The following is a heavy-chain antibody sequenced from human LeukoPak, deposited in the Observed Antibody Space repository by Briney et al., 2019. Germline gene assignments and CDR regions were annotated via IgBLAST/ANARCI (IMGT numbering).Heavy chain of an antibody. D-gene: IGHD4/OR15-4a*01. CDR2: VSAYDGNT. J-gene: IGHJ4*02. CDR3: ARMGDYHLVSFFDY. V-gene: IGHV1-18*01. CDR1: GYTFTSYG. Sequence: ASVTVSFMSSGYTFTSYGFSWVRQAPGQGLEWMGWVSAYDGNTNYAQKLQGRVTMTTDTSTSTVYMELRSLRSDDTAVYYCARMGDYHLVSFFDYWGQGTLVTVSS.